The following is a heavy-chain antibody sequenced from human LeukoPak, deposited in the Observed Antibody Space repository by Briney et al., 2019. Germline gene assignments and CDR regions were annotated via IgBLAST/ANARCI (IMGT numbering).Heavy chain of an antibody. CDR1: GFTFSSYS. V-gene: IGHV3-30-3*01. D-gene: IGHD2-21*01. J-gene: IGHJ5*02. Sequence: GGSLRLSCAASGFTFSSYSMHWVRQAPGKGLEWVAVISYDGSNKYYADSVKGRFTISRDNSKNTLYLQMNSLRAEDTAVYYCARDLLLSEYSGGRTFDPWGQGTLVTVSS. CDR2: ISYDGSNK. CDR3: ARDLLLSEYSGGRTFDP.